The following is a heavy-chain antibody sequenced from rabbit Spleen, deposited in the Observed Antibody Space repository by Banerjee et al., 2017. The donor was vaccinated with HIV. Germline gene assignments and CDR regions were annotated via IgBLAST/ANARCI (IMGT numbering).Heavy chain of an antibody. D-gene: IGHD2-1*01. CDR1: GFDFSGYG. Sequence: QEQLKESGGGLVTPAGTLTLTCTASGFDFSGYGMSWVRQAPGKGLEWIGYIDPVFAYTYYASWVNGRFSISRENTQNTVYLQLNSLTAADTATYFCVREVTAKFNLWGPGTLVTVS. CDR3: VREVTAKFNL. V-gene: IGHV1S47*01. CDR2: IDPVFAYT. J-gene: IGHJ4*01.